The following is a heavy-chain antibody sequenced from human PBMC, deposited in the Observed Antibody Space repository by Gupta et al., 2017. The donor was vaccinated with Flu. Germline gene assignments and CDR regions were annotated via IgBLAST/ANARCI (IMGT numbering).Heavy chain of an antibody. D-gene: IGHD3-22*01. J-gene: IGHJ4*02. CDR1: GFSLSTSGVG. V-gene: IGHV2-5*01. CDR3: AHSPPGGGDYYYDSSGYYYFDY. Sequence: QITLKESGPTLVKPTQTLTLTCTFSGFSLSTSGVGVGWIRQPPGKALEWLALIYWNDDKRYSPSLKSRLTITKEKSKNQGVLTMTNMDPVDTAKYYCAHSPPGGGDYYYDSSGYYYFDYWGQGTRGTVAS. CDR2: IYWNDDK.